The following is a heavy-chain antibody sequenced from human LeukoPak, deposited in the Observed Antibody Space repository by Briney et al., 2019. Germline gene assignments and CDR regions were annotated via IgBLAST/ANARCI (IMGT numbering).Heavy chain of an antibody. Sequence: SETLSLTCAVYGGSFSGYYWSWIRQPPGKGLEWIGEINHSGSTNYNPSLKSRVTISVDTSKNQFSLKLSPVTAADTAVYYCARVVRGYSGYDWADYYYGMDVWGQGTTVTVSS. J-gene: IGHJ6*02. CDR1: GGSFSGYY. D-gene: IGHD5-12*01. CDR2: INHSGST. V-gene: IGHV4-34*01. CDR3: ARVVRGYSGYDWADYYYGMDV.